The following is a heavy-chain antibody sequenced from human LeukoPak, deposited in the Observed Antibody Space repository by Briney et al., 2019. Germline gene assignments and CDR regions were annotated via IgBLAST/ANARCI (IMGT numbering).Heavy chain of an antibody. CDR3: ARVSILIVPYYAFDI. D-gene: IGHD2/OR15-2a*01. CDR2: ISSSGSTI. V-gene: IGHV3-11*04. CDR1: GFTFSDYY. Sequence: PGGSLRLSCAASGFTFSDYYMSWIRQAPGKGLEWVSYISSSGSTIYYADSVKGRFTISRDNAKNSLYLQMNSLRAEDTAVYYCARVSILIVPYYAFDIWGQGTMVTVSS. J-gene: IGHJ3*02.